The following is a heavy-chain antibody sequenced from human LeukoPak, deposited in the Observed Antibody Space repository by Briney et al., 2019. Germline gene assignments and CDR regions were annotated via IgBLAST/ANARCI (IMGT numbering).Heavy chain of an antibody. Sequence: GGSPRLSCAASGFTFTSYWMHWVRQAPGKGLVWVSRINTDGSSTSYADSVKGRFTISRDNAKNTLYLQMNSLRAEDTAVYYCARDTYDSSGYYYGPFDYWGQGTLVTVSS. D-gene: IGHD3-22*01. J-gene: IGHJ4*02. CDR1: GFTFTSYW. V-gene: IGHV3-74*01. CDR2: INTDGSST. CDR3: ARDTYDSSGYYYGPFDY.